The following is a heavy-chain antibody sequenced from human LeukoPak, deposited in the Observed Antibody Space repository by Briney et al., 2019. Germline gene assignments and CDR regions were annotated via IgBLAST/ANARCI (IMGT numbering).Heavy chain of an antibody. Sequence: GGSLRLSCAASGFTFSSYSMNWVRQAPGKGLEWVSSISSSSSYIYYADSVKGRFTISRDNAKNSLYLQMNSLRAEDTAVYYCARGGAGDGGTGDDYWGQGTLVTVSS. J-gene: IGHJ4*02. V-gene: IGHV3-21*01. D-gene: IGHD2-21*02. CDR1: GFTFSSYS. CDR2: ISSSSSYI. CDR3: ARGGAGDGGTGDDY.